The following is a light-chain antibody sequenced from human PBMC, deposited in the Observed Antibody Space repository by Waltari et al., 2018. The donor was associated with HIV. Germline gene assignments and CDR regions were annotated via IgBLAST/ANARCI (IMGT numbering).Light chain of an antibody. CDR1: TSNIGSNT. CDR2: SNN. V-gene: IGLV1-44*01. Sequence: QSVLTQPPSASGTPGQRLTISCSGSTSNIGSNTVNWYQQLPGTAPKLLIDSNNQWPSGVPDRFSGSKSGTSASLAISGLQSEDEADYYCAAWDDSLNVPVFGGGTRLTVL. J-gene: IGLJ3*02. CDR3: AAWDDSLNVPV.